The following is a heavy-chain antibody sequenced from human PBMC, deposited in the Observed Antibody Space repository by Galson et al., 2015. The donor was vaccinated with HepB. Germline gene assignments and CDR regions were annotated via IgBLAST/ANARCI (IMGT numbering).Heavy chain of an antibody. Sequence: SLRLSCAASGFTFSSYSMNWVRQAPGKGLEWVSSISSSSSYIYYADSVKGRFTISRDNAKNSLYLQMNSLRAEDPAVYYCARDPSPRGAPGRYCSGGSCSGNYWGQGTLVTVSS. CDR1: GFTFSSYS. J-gene: IGHJ4*02. V-gene: IGHV3-21*01. CDR3: ARDPSPRGAPGRYCSGGSCSGNY. D-gene: IGHD2-15*01. CDR2: ISSSSSYI.